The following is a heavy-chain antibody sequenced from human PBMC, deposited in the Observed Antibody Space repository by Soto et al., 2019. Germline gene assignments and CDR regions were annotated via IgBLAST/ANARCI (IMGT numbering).Heavy chain of an antibody. Sequence: EVQLVESGGDLVRRGGSLRLSCAASGFSVSRNYMNWVRKAPGKGLEWVSIIHSGGSTYYADSVQGRFTMSRDNAKNTLSLQMNNLTSEDTAVYFCARDPFGGHDLDMDVWGQGTAVTVSS. CDR1: GFSVSRNY. V-gene: IGHV3-53*04. CDR2: IHSGGST. CDR3: ARDPFGGHDLDMDV. J-gene: IGHJ6*02. D-gene: IGHD5-12*01.